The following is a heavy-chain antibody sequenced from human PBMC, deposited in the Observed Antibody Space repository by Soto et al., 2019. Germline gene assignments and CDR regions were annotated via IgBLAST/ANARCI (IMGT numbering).Heavy chain of an antibody. CDR2: INHSGST. V-gene: IGHV4-34*01. Sequence: SETLSLTCAVYGGSFSGYYWNWIRQPPGKGLEWIGEINHSGSTNYNPSLKSRVTISVDTSKNQFSLKLSSVTAADTAVYYCARGLDYVVYWGQGTLVTVPQ. CDR3: ARGLDYVVY. CDR1: GGSFSGYY. J-gene: IGHJ4*02.